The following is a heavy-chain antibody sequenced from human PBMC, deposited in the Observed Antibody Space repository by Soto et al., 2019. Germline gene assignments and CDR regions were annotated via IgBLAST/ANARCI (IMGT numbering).Heavy chain of an antibody. Sequence: PGGSRRLSYAASGFAFSSYGMHWVRQAPGKGLEWVAVVWLDGSEKNYAESAKGRFSISRDNSKNTQYLQMNSLRDEDTAVYYCARGHHDYGDYRFDLWGQGTLVTVSS. CDR1: GFAFSSYG. CDR2: VWLDGSEK. J-gene: IGHJ5*02. V-gene: IGHV3-33*01. D-gene: IGHD4-17*01. CDR3: ARGHHDYGDYRFDL.